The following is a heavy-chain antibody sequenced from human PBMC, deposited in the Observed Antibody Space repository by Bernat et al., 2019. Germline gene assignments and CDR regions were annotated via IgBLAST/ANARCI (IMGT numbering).Heavy chain of an antibody. Sequence: EVQLLESGGGLVQPGGSLRLSCAASGFTFSSYAMSWVRQAPGKGLEWVSAISGSGGSTYYADSVKGRFTISRDNTKKSLYLQMNNLRAEDTADYYCARGPTWYSRTSNFDYWGQGTLVTVS. CDR2: ISGSGGST. D-gene: IGHD6-13*01. CDR3: ARGPTWYSRTSNFDY. V-gene: IGHV3-23*01. CDR1: GFTFSSYA. J-gene: IGHJ4*02.